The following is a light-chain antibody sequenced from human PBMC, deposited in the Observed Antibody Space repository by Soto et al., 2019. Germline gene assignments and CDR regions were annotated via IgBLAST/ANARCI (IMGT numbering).Light chain of an antibody. J-gene: IGKJ1*01. CDR3: QQRSKWRT. CDR2: DAS. CDR1: QSVSSY. V-gene: IGKV3-11*01. Sequence: EIVLTQSPATLSLSPGERATLSCRASQSVSSYLAWYQQKTGQAPRLLIYDASKRATGIPARFSGSVLGTDYTLTISSLEPEDFAVYYCQQRSKWRTFGQGTKVEIK.